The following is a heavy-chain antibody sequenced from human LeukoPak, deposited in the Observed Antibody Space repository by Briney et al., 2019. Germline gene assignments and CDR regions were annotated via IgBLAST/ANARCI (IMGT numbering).Heavy chain of an antibody. V-gene: IGHV4-61*02. J-gene: IGHJ6*03. CDR3: ARETRDTSTSSWGLYDQYFYMDV. D-gene: IGHD6-13*01. CDR2: ISPSGST. Sequence: SETLSLACTVSDVSITDASYSWNWIRQAAGKGLEWIGRISPSGSTDYNPSLTSRATISLDTSKNHFSLRLKSVSAADTAVYFCARETRDTSTSSWGLYDQYFYMDVWGKGTTVTVSS. CDR1: DVSITDASYS.